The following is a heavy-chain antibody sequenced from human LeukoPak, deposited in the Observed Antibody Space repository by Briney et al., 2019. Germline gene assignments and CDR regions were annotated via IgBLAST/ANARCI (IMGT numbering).Heavy chain of an antibody. CDR3: ARGQARLSWFDP. J-gene: IGHJ5*02. D-gene: IGHD6-19*01. Sequence: SETLSLTCTVSGGSISSGTYYWSWIRQPAGKELEWIGRIYTSGSTNYNPSLKSRVTISVDASKNQFSLKLSSVTAADTAVYYCARGQARLSWFDPWGQGTLVTVSS. CDR1: GGSISSGTYY. CDR2: IYTSGST. V-gene: IGHV4-61*02.